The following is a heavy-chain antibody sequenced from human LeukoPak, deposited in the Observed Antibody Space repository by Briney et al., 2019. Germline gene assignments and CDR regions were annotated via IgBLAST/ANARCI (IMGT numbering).Heavy chain of an antibody. CDR2: IYYSGSS. D-gene: IGHD3-10*01. J-gene: IGHJ5*02. CDR1: GGSISSYY. CDR3: ARGANMVRGVGNWFDP. Sequence: SETLSLTCTVSGGSISSYYWSWIRQPPGKGLEWIGYIYYSGSSNYNPSLKSRVTISVDTSKNQFSLKLSSVTAADTAVYYCARGANMVRGVGNWFDPWGQGTLVTVSS. V-gene: IGHV4-59*01.